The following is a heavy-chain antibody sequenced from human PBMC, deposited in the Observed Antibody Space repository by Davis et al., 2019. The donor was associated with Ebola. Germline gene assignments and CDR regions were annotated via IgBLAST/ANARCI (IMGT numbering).Heavy chain of an antibody. CDR1: GFTFSSYA. Sequence: GESLKISCAASGFTFSSYAMHWVRQAPGKGLEYVSAFSSNGGSTYYANSVKGRFTISRDNSKNTLYLQMGSLRAEDMAVYYCARGYFDWLSRPSDYYYYYGMDVWGQGTTVTVSS. J-gene: IGHJ6*02. V-gene: IGHV3-64*01. CDR3: ARGYFDWLSRPSDYYYYYGMDV. CDR2: FSSNGGST. D-gene: IGHD3-9*01.